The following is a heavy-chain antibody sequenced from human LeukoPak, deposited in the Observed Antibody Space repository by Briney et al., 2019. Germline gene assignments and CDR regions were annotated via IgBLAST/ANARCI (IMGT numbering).Heavy chain of an antibody. Sequence: GGSLRLSCAASGFTFSSYSMNWVRQAPGKGLEWVSSISSSSSTIYYTDSVKGRFTISRDNAKNSLYLQMNSLRAEDTAVYYCAELGITMIGGVWGKGTTVTISS. D-gene: IGHD3-10*02. CDR3: AELGITMIGGV. CDR1: GFTFSSYS. CDR2: ISSSSSTI. V-gene: IGHV3-48*04. J-gene: IGHJ6*04.